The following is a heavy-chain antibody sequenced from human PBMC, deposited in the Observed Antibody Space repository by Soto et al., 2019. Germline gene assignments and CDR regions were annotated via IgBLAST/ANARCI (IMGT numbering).Heavy chain of an antibody. J-gene: IGHJ4*02. CDR1: GGSVSSGSYY. D-gene: IGHD3-22*01. Sequence: SETLSLTCTVSGGSVSSGSYYWSWIRQPPGKGLEWIGYIYYSGSTNYNPSLKSRVTISVDTSKNQFSLKLSSVTAADTAVYNCARDTTSSGDYFDYWGQGTLVTV. CDR2: IYYSGST. CDR3: ARDTTSSGDYFDY. V-gene: IGHV4-61*01.